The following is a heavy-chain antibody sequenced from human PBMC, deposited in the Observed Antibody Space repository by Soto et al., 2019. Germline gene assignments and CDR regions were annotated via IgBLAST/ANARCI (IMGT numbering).Heavy chain of an antibody. CDR1: GGTFSSYA. CDR2: IIPIFGTA. Sequence: QVQLVQSGAEVKKPGSSVKVSCKASGGTFSSYAISWVRQAPGQGLEWMGGIIPIFGTANYAQQFQGRVTITADESTSTAYMELSSLRSEDTAVYYCAREGYYDSSGYGSYAFDIWGQGTMVTVSS. CDR3: AREGYYDSSGYGSYAFDI. V-gene: IGHV1-69*01. J-gene: IGHJ3*02. D-gene: IGHD3-22*01.